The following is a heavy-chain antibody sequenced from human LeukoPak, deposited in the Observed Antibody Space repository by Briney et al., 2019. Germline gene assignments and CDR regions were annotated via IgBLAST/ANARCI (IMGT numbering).Heavy chain of an antibody. CDR2: ISGSGGST. Sequence: GGSLRLSCAASGFTLSSYAMSWVRQAPRKGLEWVSAISGSGGSTYYADSVKGRFTTSRDNSKNTLYLQMNSLRAEDTAVYYCAKGSGSYTYYFDYWGQGTLVTVSS. J-gene: IGHJ4*02. V-gene: IGHV3-23*01. CDR3: AKGSGSYTYYFDY. CDR1: GFTLSSYA. D-gene: IGHD3-10*01.